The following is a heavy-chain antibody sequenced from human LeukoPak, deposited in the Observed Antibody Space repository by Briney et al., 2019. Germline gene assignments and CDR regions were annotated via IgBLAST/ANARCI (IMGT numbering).Heavy chain of an antibody. Sequence: ASVKVSCKASGYTFTNYGISWVRQAPGQGLEWMGWISAYNGNTNYAQKLQGRVTMTTDTSTSTAYMELRSLRSDDTAVYYCARVSAQNYDYVWGSYRPLPFDYWGQGTLVTVSS. J-gene: IGHJ4*02. CDR2: ISAYNGNT. V-gene: IGHV1-18*01. D-gene: IGHD3-16*02. CDR3: ARVSAQNYDYVWGSYRPLPFDY. CDR1: GYTFTNYG.